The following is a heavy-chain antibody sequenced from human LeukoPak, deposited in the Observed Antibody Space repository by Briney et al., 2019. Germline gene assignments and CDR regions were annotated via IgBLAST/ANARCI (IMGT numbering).Heavy chain of an antibody. Sequence: GGSLRLSCAASGFTFRSYAMHWVRQAPGKGLEWVAVISYDGSNKYYIDSVKGRFTISRDNSKNTLYLQMNSLRAEDTALYYCARGSHRWATTNGNFDYWGQGTLVTVSS. D-gene: IGHD1-1*01. J-gene: IGHJ4*02. CDR3: ARGSHRWATTNGNFDY. V-gene: IGHV3-30*04. CDR2: ISYDGSNK. CDR1: GFTFRSYA.